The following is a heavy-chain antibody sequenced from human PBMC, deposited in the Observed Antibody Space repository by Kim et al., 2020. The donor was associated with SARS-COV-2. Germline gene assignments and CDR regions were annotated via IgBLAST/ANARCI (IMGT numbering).Heavy chain of an antibody. J-gene: IGHJ4*02. CDR3: ARLLRYYFDY. CDR2: NT. D-gene: IGHD2-15*01. Sequence: NTNYAQKLQGRVTMTTDTSTSTAYMELRSLRSDDTAVYYCARLLRYYFDYWGQGTLVTVSS. V-gene: IGHV1-18*01.